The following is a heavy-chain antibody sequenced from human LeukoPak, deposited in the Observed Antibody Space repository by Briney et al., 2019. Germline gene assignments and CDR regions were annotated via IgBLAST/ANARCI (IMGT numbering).Heavy chain of an antibody. CDR1: GFTFTDYL. J-gene: IGHJ4*02. Sequence: GGSLRLSCAASGFTFTDYLMTWVRQAPGKGLEWVGFIRSKAYGGTTEYAASVKGRFTISRDDSKSIAYLQMNSLKTEDTAVYYCTRDQTPYYWGQGTLVTVSS. CDR2: IRSKAYGGTT. V-gene: IGHV3-49*04. CDR3: TRDQTPYY.